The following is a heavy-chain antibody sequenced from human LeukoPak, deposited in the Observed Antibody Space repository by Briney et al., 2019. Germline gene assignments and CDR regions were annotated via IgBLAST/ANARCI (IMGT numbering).Heavy chain of an antibody. CDR1: GFTFSSYA. D-gene: IGHD2-2*01. J-gene: IGHJ4*02. Sequence: PGGSLRLSCAASGFTFSSYAMSWVRQAPGKGLEWVANIKQDGSEKYYTISRDNAKNSLYLQMNSLRAEDTAVYYCARWGLGGYCSSTSCYGYWGQGTLVTVSS. CDR2: IKQDGSEK. V-gene: IGHV3-7*01. CDR3: ARWGLGGYCSSTSCYGY.